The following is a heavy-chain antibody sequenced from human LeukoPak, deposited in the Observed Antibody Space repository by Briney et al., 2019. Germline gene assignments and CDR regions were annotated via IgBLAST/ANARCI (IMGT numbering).Heavy chain of an antibody. CDR3: ARLSTGGTPFNWFDS. J-gene: IGHJ5*01. D-gene: IGHD6-13*01. CDR1: GGSFSGYY. CDR2: INHSGST. V-gene: IGHV4-34*01. Sequence: KPSETLSLTCAVYGGSFSGYYWSWIRQPPGKGLEWIGEINHSGSTNYNPSLKSRVTMSVDTSKNQFSLKLNSVTAADTAVYYCARLSTGGTPFNWFDSWGQGALVTVSS.